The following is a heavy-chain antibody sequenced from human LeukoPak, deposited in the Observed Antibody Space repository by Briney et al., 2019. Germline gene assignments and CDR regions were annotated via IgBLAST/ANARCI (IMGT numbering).Heavy chain of an antibody. D-gene: IGHD4-17*01. V-gene: IGHV3-15*01. CDR3: TTNTVE. Sequence: PGGSLRLSCAASGFTSTNAHMSWVRQAPGKGLEWLGRIKSKTDGGTTDYAAPVEGRFTIPRDDSENSLYLQMNSLKTEDTAMYYCTTNTVEWGQGTLVTVSS. CDR2: IKSKTDGGTT. CDR1: GFTSTNAH. J-gene: IGHJ4*02.